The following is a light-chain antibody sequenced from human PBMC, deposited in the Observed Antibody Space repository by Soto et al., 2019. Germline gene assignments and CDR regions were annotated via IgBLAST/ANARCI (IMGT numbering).Light chain of an antibody. CDR3: QQYNTYWT. V-gene: IGKV1-5*01. Sequence: DIQMTQFPSALSASVGDRVTITCRASQNVNNWLAWYQHKPGKAPQLLIYDASVLEPGVPSRFSGSGSGTEFTLAISGLQSDDFATYYCQQYNTYWTFGPGTKVDIK. J-gene: IGKJ1*01. CDR1: QNVNNW. CDR2: DAS.